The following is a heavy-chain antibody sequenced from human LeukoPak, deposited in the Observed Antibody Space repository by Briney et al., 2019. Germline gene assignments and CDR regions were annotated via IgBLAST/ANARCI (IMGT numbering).Heavy chain of an antibody. J-gene: IGHJ4*02. CDR1: GFTFSSYS. V-gene: IGHV3-48*01. CDR2: ISSSSSTI. CDR3: ARRHSSSCPDY. D-gene: IGHD6-13*01. Sequence: GGSLRLSCAASGFTFSSYSMNWVRQAPGKGLEWVSYISSSSSTIYYADSVKGRFTISRDNAKNSLYLQMNSLRAEDTAVYYCARRHSSSCPDYWGQGTLVTVSS.